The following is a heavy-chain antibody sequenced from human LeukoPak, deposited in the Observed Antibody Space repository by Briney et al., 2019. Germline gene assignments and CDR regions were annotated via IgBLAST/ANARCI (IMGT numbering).Heavy chain of an antibody. V-gene: IGHV3-9*01. CDR2: ISWNSGSI. J-gene: IGHJ6*03. D-gene: IGHD6-13*01. Sequence: GGSLRLSCAASGFTFDDYAMHWVRQAPGKGLEWVSGISWNSGSIGYADSVKGRFTVSRDNAKNSLYLQMNSLRAEDTALHYCAKGSWSTYYYYYMDVWGKGTTVTVSS. CDR1: GFTFDDYA. CDR3: AKGSWSTYYYYYMDV.